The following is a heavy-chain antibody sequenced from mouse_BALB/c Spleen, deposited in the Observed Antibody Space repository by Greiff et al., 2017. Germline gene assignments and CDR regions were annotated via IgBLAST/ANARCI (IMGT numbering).Heavy chain of an antibody. CDR3: ARNWDRYYAMDY. D-gene: IGHD4-1*01. CDR1: GFSLTSYG. CDR2: IWSGGST. J-gene: IGHJ4*01. V-gene: IGHV2-2*02. Sequence: VKLMESGPGLVQPSQSLSITCTVSGFSLTSYGVHWVRQSPGKGLEWLGVIWSGGSTDYNAAFISRLSISKDNSKSQVFFKMNSLQANDTAIYYCARNWDRYYAMDYWGQGTSVTVSS.